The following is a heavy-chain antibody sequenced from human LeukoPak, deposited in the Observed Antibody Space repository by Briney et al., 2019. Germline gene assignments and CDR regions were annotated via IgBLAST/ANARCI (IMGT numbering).Heavy chain of an antibody. D-gene: IGHD3-9*01. V-gene: IGHV3-21*01. Sequence: GGSLRLSCAASGFTFSSYSMNWVRQAPGKGLEWVSSISSSSSYIYYADSVKGRFTISRDNAKNSLYLQMNSLRAEGTAVYYCARASTYYDILTGYEFDYWGQGTLVTVSS. CDR1: GFTFSSYS. J-gene: IGHJ4*02. CDR3: ARASTYYDILTGYEFDY. CDR2: ISSSSSYI.